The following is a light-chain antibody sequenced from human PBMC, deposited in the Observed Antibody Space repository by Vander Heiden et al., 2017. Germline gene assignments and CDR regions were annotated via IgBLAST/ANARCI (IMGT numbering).Light chain of an antibody. J-gene: IGKJ4*01. Sequence: DIVMTQSPDSLAVSLGERATINCKSSQSVLYSSNNKNYLAWYQQKPGQPPKLLIYWASTREAGVTDRFSGSGSGTDFTLTISSRQAEDVAVYYCQQYDCTPALTFGGGTKVEIK. V-gene: IGKV4-1*01. CDR3: QQYDCTPALT. CDR2: WAS. CDR1: QSVLYSSNNKNY.